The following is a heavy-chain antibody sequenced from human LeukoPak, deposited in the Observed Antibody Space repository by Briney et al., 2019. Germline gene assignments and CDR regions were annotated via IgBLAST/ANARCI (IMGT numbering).Heavy chain of an antibody. CDR2: ISSSGSTI. V-gene: IGHV3-11*01. Sequence: GGSLRLSCAASGFTFSDYYMSWIRQAPGKGLEWVSYISSSGSTIYYADSVKGRFTISRDNAKNSLYLQMNSLRAEDTAVYYCASGWRRTKGYYYHYYMDVWGKGTTVIVSS. J-gene: IGHJ6*03. CDR3: ASGWRRTKGYYYHYYMDV. CDR1: GFTFSDYY. D-gene: IGHD3-3*01.